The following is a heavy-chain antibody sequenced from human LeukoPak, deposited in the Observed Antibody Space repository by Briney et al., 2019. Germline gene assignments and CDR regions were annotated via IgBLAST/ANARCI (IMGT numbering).Heavy chain of an antibody. D-gene: IGHD2-2*01. J-gene: IGHJ6*04. Sequence: SVKVSCKASGGTFSSYAISWVRQTPGQGLEWMGGIIPIFGTANYAQKFQGRVTITADESTSTAYMELSSLRSEDTAVYYCARGGGRYCSSTSCYYYGMDVWGKGTTVTVSS. V-gene: IGHV1-69*13. CDR2: IIPIFGTA. CDR1: GGTFSSYA. CDR3: ARGGGRYCSSTSCYYYGMDV.